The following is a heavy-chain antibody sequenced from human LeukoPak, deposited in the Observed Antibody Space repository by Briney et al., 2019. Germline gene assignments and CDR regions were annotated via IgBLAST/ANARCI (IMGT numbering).Heavy chain of an antibody. CDR1: GFTFSSYA. Sequence: QSGGSLRLSCAASGFTFSSYAMSWVRQAPGKGLEWVSAISGSGGSTYYADSVKGRFTISRDNSKNTLYLQMNSLRAEDTAVYFCAKSYGYRGSYYFEYWGQGTLVTVSS. D-gene: IGHD6-25*01. CDR2: ISGSGGST. V-gene: IGHV3-23*01. CDR3: AKSYGYRGSYYFEY. J-gene: IGHJ4*02.